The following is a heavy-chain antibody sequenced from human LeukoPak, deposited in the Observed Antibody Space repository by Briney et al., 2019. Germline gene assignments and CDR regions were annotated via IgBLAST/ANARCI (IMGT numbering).Heavy chain of an antibody. CDR1: GYTFTSYG. J-gene: IGHJ6*02. V-gene: IGHV1-18*01. Sequence: ASVKVSCKASGYTFTSYGISWVRQAPGLGLEWMGWISAYSGNTNFAQKFQGRVTMTRNTSISTAYMELSSLRSEDTAVYYCARGLDGDGMDVWGQGTTVTVSS. D-gene: IGHD3-10*01. CDR2: ISAYSGNT. CDR3: ARGLDGDGMDV.